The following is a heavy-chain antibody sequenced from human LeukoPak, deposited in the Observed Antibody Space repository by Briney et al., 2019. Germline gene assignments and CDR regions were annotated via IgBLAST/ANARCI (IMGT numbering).Heavy chain of an antibody. J-gene: IGHJ4*02. CDR1: GGSFSGYY. D-gene: IGHD3-16*01. V-gene: IGHV4-34*01. CDR3: ARAGEYSRSFYFDY. Sequence: SETLSLTCAVYGGSFSGYYWSWIRQPPGKGLEWIGEINHSGSTNYNPSLKSRVTISVDTSKNQFSLKLSSVTAADTAVYYCARAGEYSRSFYFDYWGQGTLVTVSS. CDR2: INHSGST.